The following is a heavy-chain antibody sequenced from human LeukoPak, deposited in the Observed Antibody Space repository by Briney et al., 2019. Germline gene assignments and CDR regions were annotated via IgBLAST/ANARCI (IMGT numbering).Heavy chain of an antibody. Sequence: SQTLSLTCTVSSGSISSGTYYWSWIRQPAGGGLEWIGRITSSGSTNYNPSLKNRVTISVDTSKNHFSLKLSSVTAADTAVYYCARGFDPWGQGTLVTVSS. CDR2: ITSSGST. CDR1: SGSISSGTYY. CDR3: ARGFDP. J-gene: IGHJ5*02. V-gene: IGHV4-61*02.